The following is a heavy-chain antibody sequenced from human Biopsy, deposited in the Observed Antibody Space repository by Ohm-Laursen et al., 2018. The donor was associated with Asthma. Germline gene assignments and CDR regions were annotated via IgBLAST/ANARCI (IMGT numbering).Heavy chain of an antibody. D-gene: IGHD3-22*01. J-gene: IGHJ4*02. CDR2: IYSGGTS. V-gene: IGHV3-53*01. CDR1: GFAVSRDY. CDR3: ARGDSSNWSHYYFDY. Sequence: LSLTCAASGFAVSRDYMFWVRQAPGKGLEWVSVIYSGGTSHTADSVRGRFTVSRDYSKDTLYLQMHSLRAEDTAVYYCARGDSSNWSHYYFDYWGQGTLVTVSS.